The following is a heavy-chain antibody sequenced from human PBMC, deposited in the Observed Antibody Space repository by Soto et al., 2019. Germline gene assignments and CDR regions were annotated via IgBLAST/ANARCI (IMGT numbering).Heavy chain of an antibody. Sequence: PSETLSLTCTVSGGSISSGGYYWSWIRQHPGKGLEWIGYIYYSGSTYYNPSLKSRDTRSVDTSRNQFSLKLSPVTAADTAVHYCARATPGTYWNDYWGQGSLVTVSS. J-gene: IGHJ4*02. CDR1: GGSISSGGYY. CDR2: IYYSGST. V-gene: IGHV4-31*03. CDR3: ARATPGTYWNDY. D-gene: IGHD1-1*01.